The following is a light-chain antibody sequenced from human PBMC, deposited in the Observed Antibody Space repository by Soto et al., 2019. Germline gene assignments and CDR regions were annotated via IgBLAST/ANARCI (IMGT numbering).Light chain of an antibody. CDR3: QQYGGSPRT. V-gene: IGKV3-20*01. Sequence: EIVLTQSPGTLSLSPGERATLSCRASQSVTKSLAWYQQKPGQAPRLLIYGASSRATCIPDRFSGSGSGTDFTLTISRLEPEDFAVYYCQQYGGSPRTFGEGTKV. CDR2: GAS. J-gene: IGKJ1*01. CDR1: QSVTKS.